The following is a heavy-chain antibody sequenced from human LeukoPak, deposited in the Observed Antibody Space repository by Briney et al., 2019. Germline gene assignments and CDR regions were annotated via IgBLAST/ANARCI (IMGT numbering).Heavy chain of an antibody. Sequence: GGSLRLSCTASGFAFGDYAMSWFRQAPGKGLEWVGFIRSKAYGGTTEYAASVKGRFTISRDDSKSIAYLQMNSLKTEDTAVYYCTRDRLLLRYLKGGYYYYMDVWGKGTTVTVSS. CDR3: TRDRLLLRYLKGGYYYYMDV. D-gene: IGHD3-9*01. CDR2: IRSKAYGGTT. J-gene: IGHJ6*03. V-gene: IGHV3-49*03. CDR1: GFAFGDYA.